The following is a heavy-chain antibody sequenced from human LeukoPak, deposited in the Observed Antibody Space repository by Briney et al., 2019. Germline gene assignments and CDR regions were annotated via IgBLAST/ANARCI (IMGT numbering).Heavy chain of an antibody. CDR3: ARPPLVIDGADIGLFDY. Sequence: GESLKISCKGSGYSFTSYWIGWVRQMPGKGLEWMGIIYPGDSDTRYSPSFQGQVTISADKSISTVYLQWSSLKASDTAMYYCARPPLVIDGADIGLFDYWGQGTLVTVSS. CDR1: GYSFTSYW. J-gene: IGHJ4*02. D-gene: IGHD3-9*01. CDR2: IYPGDSDT. V-gene: IGHV5-51*01.